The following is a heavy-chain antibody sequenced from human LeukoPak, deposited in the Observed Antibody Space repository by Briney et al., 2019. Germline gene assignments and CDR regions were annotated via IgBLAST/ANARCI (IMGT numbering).Heavy chain of an antibody. J-gene: IGHJ1*01. CDR1: GFTFSSYA. Sequence: GGSLRLSCAASGFTFSSYAMHWVRQAPGKGLEWVAVISYDGSNKYYADSVKGRFTISRDNSKNTLYLQMNSLRAEDTAVYYCAKSREDYYDSSDFQYWGQGTLVTVSS. D-gene: IGHD3-22*01. CDR3: AKSREDYYDSSDFQY. CDR2: ISYDGSNK. V-gene: IGHV3-30-3*02.